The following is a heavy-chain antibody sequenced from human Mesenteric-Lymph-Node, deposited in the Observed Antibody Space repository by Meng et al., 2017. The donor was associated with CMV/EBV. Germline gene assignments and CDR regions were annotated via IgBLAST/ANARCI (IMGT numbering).Heavy chain of an antibody. D-gene: IGHD3-3*01. V-gene: IGHV1-2*02. CDR3: ARDQAYYDFWSGYYATYYYYGMDV. J-gene: IGHJ6*02. Sequence: ASVKVSCKASGYTFTDHYMHWVRQAPGQGLEWMGRINPNRGSTNYAQKFQGRVTMTRDTSISTAYMELRRLRSEDTAVYYCARDQAYYDFWSGYYATYYYYGMDVWGQGTTVTVSS. CDR2: INPNRGST. CDR1: GYTFTDHY.